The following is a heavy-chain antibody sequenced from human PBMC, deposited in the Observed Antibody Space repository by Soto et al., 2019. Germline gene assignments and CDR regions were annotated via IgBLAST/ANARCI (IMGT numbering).Heavy chain of an antibody. Sequence: GGSLRLSCAASGFTFSSYWMSWVRQAPGKGLEWVANIKQDGSEKYYVDSVKGRFTISRDNAKDSLYLQMNSLRAEDTSVYYCARDPYPARGPPDYWGQGTLVTVSS. D-gene: IGHD2-2*02. J-gene: IGHJ4*02. V-gene: IGHV3-7*01. CDR2: IKQDGSEK. CDR3: ARDPYPARGPPDY. CDR1: GFTFSSYW.